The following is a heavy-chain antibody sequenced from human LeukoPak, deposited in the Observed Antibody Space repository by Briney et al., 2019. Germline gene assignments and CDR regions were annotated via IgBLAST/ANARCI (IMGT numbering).Heavy chain of an antibody. D-gene: IGHD2/OR15-2a*01. CDR2: IRSKAFGGTP. V-gene: IGHV3-49*04. Sequence: GGSLRLSCAASGFTFSSYAMSWVRQAPGKGLEWVGFIRSKAFGGTPEYAASVEDRFSISRDDSESIVYLQMDTLKTEDTAVYYCARVGDFYYYHYMDVWGKGTTVTVSS. CDR3: ARVGDFYYYHYMDV. CDR1: GFTFSSYA. J-gene: IGHJ6*03.